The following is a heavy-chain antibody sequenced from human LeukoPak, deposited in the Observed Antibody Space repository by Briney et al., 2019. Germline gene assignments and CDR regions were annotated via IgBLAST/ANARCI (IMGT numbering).Heavy chain of an antibody. Sequence: PGGSLRLSCAASGFTISDFRVEWFRPGQGIEREWVANINKDGSDKYYMDSVTGRFSISRDNAKNSLSLQMNSLRVDDTAVYYCARNQHWSRDIWGQGILVTVSS. CDR1: GFTISDFR. V-gene: IGHV3-7*01. CDR2: INKDGSDK. J-gene: IGHJ4*02. D-gene: IGHD2-8*02. CDR3: ARNQHWSRDI.